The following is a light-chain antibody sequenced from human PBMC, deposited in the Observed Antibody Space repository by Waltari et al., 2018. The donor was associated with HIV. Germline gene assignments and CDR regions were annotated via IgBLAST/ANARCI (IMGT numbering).Light chain of an antibody. Sequence: QSVLTQPPSASGTHGQRITISCSGSNNNNGSNYVYCHQQFPGTAPKLLIYRNNQRPSGVPDRFSGSKSGTSASLAISGLQAEDEADYYCQSYDSSLSGFVVFGGGTKVTVL. CDR1: NNNNGSNY. CDR3: QSYDSSLSGFVV. J-gene: IGLJ2*01. V-gene: IGLV1-47*01. CDR2: RNN.